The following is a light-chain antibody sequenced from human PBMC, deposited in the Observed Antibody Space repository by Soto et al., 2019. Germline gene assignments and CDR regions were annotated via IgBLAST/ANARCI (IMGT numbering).Light chain of an antibody. CDR3: QQYNKWPLIT. Sequence: EIVMTQSPATLSVSPGERATLSCRASQSVSSNLAWYQQKPGQAPRPLIHGASTRATGIPARFSGSGSGTEFTLTISSLQSEDFAVYYCQQYNKWPLITFGQGTRLEIK. V-gene: IGKV3-15*01. CDR1: QSVSSN. J-gene: IGKJ5*01. CDR2: GAS.